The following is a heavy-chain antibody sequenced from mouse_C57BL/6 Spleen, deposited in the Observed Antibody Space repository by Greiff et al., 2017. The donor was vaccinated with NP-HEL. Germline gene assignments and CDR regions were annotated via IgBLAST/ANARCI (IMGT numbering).Heavy chain of an antibody. CDR3: ARKPNWDGWYFDV. J-gene: IGHJ1*03. CDR2: IWSGGST. CDR1: GFSLTSYG. V-gene: IGHV2-2*01. D-gene: IGHD4-1*02. Sequence: VKLQESGPGLVQPSQSLSITCTVSGFSLTSYGVHWVRQSPGKGLEWLGVIWSGGSTDYNAAFISRLSISKDNSKSQVFFKMNRLQADDTAIYYCARKPNWDGWYFDVWGTGTTVTVSS.